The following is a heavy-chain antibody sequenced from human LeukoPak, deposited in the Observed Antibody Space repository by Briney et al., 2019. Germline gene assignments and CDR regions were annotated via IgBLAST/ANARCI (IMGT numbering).Heavy chain of an antibody. CDR2: ISGSGGST. V-gene: IGHV3-23*01. Sequence: GGSLRLSCAASGFTFSSYGMSWVRQAPGKGLEWVSAISGSGGSTYYADSVKGRFTISRDNSKNTLYLQMNSLRAEDTAVYYCAKSDHYDILTGYYKRRGFDYWGQGTLVTVSS. CDR3: AKSDHYDILTGYYKRRGFDY. CDR1: GFTFSSYG. D-gene: IGHD3-9*01. J-gene: IGHJ4*02.